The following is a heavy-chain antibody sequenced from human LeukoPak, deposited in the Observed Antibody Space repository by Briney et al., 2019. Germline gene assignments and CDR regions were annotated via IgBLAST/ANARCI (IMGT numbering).Heavy chain of an antibody. J-gene: IGHJ4*02. CDR3: ATGYGSGSYYNELDF. V-gene: IGHV3-20*04. CDR2: INWNGGST. CDR1: GFNFDDYD. D-gene: IGHD3-10*01. Sequence: RPAGSLRLSCAASGFNFDDYDMSWVRHAPGKGLEWVSGINWNGGSTGYADSVKGRFTISRANAKNSLYLQMNRLRAEDTAMYYCATGYGSGSYYNELDFWGQGTLVTVSS.